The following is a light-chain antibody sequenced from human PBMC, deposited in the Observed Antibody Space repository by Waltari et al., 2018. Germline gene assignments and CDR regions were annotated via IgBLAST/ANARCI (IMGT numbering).Light chain of an antibody. CDR3: QQSFGVFPT. Sequence: DIQMTQSPSSLSASVGDRVTITCRASQSIYKYLNWYQQKPGKAPKLLISTASSLQSGAPSRFIGSGSGTDFTLTITSLQPEDFATYYCQQSFGVFPTFGQGTKLQIK. CDR2: TAS. J-gene: IGKJ2*01. V-gene: IGKV1-39*01. CDR1: QSIYKY.